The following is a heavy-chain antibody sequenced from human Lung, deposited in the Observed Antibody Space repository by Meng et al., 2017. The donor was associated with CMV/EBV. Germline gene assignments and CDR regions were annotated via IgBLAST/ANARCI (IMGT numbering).Heavy chain of an antibody. CDR3: VRDRIGWFDP. Sequence: SCKASGNTFSNLAISWVRQTPGQGLEWMGGITPTFNTIKYAQKFQGRLTITTDRSTSTAYMDLSSLRSDDTAVYYCVRDRIGWFDPWGQGTLVTVSS. J-gene: IGHJ5*02. V-gene: IGHV1-69*05. D-gene: IGHD2-15*01. CDR1: GNTFSNLA. CDR2: ITPTFNTI.